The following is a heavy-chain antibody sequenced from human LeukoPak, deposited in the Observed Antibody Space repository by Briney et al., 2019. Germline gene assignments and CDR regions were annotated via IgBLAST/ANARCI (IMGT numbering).Heavy chain of an antibody. J-gene: IGHJ4*02. CDR3: ARVISGTWLWF. D-gene: IGHD1-14*01. CDR1: GYTFTDYY. V-gene: IGHV1-69*04. Sequence: ASVRVSCKASGYTFTDYYIHWVRQAPGLGLEWMGRIIPTLEVANYAQKFQGRVTITADKSTSTAYMELSSLRPEDTAVYYCARVISGTWLWFWGQGTLVTVSS. CDR2: IIPTLEVA.